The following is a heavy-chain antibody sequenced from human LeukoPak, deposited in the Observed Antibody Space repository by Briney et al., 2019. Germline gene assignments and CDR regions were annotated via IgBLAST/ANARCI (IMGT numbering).Heavy chain of an antibody. J-gene: IGHJ5*02. V-gene: IGHV4-59*01. CDR2: IYYSGST. CDR1: GGSFSSYY. Sequence: SETLSLTCAVYGGSFSSYYWSWIRQPPGKGLEWIGYIYYSGSTNYNPSLKSRVTISVDTSKNQFSLKLSSVTAADTAVYYCARVNSSGWYWFDPWGQETLVTVSS. CDR3: ARVNSSGWYWFDP. D-gene: IGHD6-19*01.